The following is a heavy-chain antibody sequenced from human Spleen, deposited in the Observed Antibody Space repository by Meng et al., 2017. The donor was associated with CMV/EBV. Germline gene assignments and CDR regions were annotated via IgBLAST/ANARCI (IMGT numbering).Heavy chain of an antibody. D-gene: IGHD3-10*01. J-gene: IGHJ4*02. Sequence: YGYTFTSYDINWVRQATGQGLEWMGWMNPNSGNTGYAQKFQGRVTMTRNTSISTAYMELSSLRSEDTAVYYCARGTPHYYGSAYFDYWGQGTLVTVSS. CDR1: GYTFTSYD. V-gene: IGHV1-8*01. CDR3: ARGTPHYYGSAYFDY. CDR2: MNPNSGNT.